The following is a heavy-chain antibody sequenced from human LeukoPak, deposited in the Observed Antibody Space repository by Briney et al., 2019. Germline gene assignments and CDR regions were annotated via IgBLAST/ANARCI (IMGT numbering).Heavy chain of an antibody. J-gene: IGHJ6*02. V-gene: IGHV1-3*01. CDR2: INAGNGNT. D-gene: IGHD3-10*01. Sequence: ASVKVSCEASGYTFTSYDINWVRQAAGQGLEWMGWINAGNGNTKYSQKFQGRVTITRDTSASTAYMELSSLRSEDTAVYYCARDGDTMVRGVAPYYYYYYGMDVWGQGTTVTVSS. CDR1: GYTFTSYD. CDR3: ARDGDTMVRGVAPYYYYYYGMDV.